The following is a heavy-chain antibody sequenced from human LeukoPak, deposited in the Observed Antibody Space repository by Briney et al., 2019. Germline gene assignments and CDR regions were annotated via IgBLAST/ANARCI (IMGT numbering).Heavy chain of an antibody. CDR3: ARLLGATSAFDY. CDR1: GYSFITYW. CDR2: IYPGNSDT. V-gene: IGHV5-51*01. J-gene: IGHJ4*02. Sequence: GESLKISCKGSGYSFITYWIAWVRQMPGKGLEWMGIIYPGNSDTRYSPSFQGQVTISADKSISTAYLQWSSLKASDTAMYYCARLLGATSAFDYWGQGTLVTVSS. D-gene: IGHD1-26*01.